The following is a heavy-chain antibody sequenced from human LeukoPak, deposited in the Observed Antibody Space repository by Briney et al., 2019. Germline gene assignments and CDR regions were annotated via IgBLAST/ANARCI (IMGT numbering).Heavy chain of an antibody. Sequence: PGGSLRLSCIVSGLIFSDYGMSWVRQAPGKGLTWISYISSSGYNTFQRDSVRGRFTVSRDNGKSALYLQMDSLRAEDTGVYYCVRDRNFGVVTKNGLDAWGQGTTVTVSS. J-gene: IGHJ6*02. CDR1: GLIFSDYG. D-gene: IGHD3-3*01. V-gene: IGHV3-48*01. CDR2: ISSSGYNT. CDR3: VRDRNFGVVTKNGLDA.